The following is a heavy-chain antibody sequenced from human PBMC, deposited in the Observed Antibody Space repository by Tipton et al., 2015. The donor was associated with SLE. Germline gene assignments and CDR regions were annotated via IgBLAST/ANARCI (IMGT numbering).Heavy chain of an antibody. CDR3: ARINGAWSGDS. CDR1: GGTFSNSA. J-gene: IGHJ4*02. CDR2: IIPLFRTA. V-gene: IGHV1-69*13. D-gene: IGHD6-19*01. Sequence: QSGAEVKKPGASVKVSCKASGGTFSNSAISWVRQAPGQGLEWLGNIIPLFRTANYAQRFQGRVRITADGSTNTVYMELNSLTSEDTAVYYCARINGAWSGDSWGQGTLVTVSS.